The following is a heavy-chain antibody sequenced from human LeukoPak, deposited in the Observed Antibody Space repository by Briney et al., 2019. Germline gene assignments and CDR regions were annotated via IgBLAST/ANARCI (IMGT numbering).Heavy chain of an antibody. CDR2: IGAYNGDT. CDR3: ARGHFDWLFFLDF. V-gene: IGHV1-18*01. D-gene: IGHD3-9*01. Sequence: ASVKVSCKASGGTFSSYAISWVRQAPGQGLEWMGWIGAYNGDTKYAQKFLGRVIMSIDTSTNAAYMELRSLRSDDTAVYYCARGHFDWLFFLDFWGQGTLVTVSS. J-gene: IGHJ4*02. CDR1: GGTFSSYA.